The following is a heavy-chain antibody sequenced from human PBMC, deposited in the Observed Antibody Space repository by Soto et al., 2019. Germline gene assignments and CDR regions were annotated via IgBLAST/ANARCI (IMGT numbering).Heavy chain of an antibody. CDR2: IISKNDGGTT. D-gene: IGHD2-2*01. Sequence: PGGSLRLSCAASGFTCINAWMSWVRQAQGKGLEWVGRIISKNDGGTTDYAAPVKGRFIISRDDSKNTLYLQMNSLKTEDTAVYYCVTGVCSSSTCWTGFDYWGQGTLDTVSS. CDR3: VTGVCSSSTCWTGFDY. V-gene: IGHV3-15*01. CDR1: GFTCINAW. J-gene: IGHJ4*02.